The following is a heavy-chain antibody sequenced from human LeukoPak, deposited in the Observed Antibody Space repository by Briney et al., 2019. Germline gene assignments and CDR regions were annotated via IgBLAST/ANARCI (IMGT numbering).Heavy chain of an antibody. Sequence: GRSLRLSCAASGFTFSSYGMHWVRQAPGKGLEWVAVISYDGSNKYYADSVKGRFTISRDNSKNMLYLQMNSLSAEDTAVYYCVRAYDILTGPEYWGQGTLVTVSS. CDR1: GFTFSSYG. CDR2: ISYDGSNK. CDR3: VRAYDILTGPEY. J-gene: IGHJ4*02. D-gene: IGHD3-9*01. V-gene: IGHV3-30*03.